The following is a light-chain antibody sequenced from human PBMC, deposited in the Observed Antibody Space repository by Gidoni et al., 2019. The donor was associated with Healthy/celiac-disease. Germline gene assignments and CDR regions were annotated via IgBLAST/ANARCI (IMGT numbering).Light chain of an antibody. J-gene: IGKJ5*01. CDR3: QQYGSSRWT. Sequence: EIVLTQSPGTLSLSPGERATLSCRASQSVSSSYLAWYQQKPGQAPRLLIYGASSRATGIPDRFSGSGSGTDFTLTISRLEPEDFAVYYCQQYGSSRWTFGXGTRLEIK. CDR1: QSVSSSY. V-gene: IGKV3-20*01. CDR2: GAS.